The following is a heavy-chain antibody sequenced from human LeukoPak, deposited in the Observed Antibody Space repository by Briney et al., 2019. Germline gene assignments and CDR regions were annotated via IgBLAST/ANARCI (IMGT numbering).Heavy chain of an antibody. D-gene: IGHD4-17*01. Sequence: PGGSLRLSCAVSGLTFNNYAMSWVRQAPGKGLEWIGSIYHSGRTYYNPSLKSRVTISVDTSKNQFSLKLSSVTAADTAVYYCARDHDGDYLFDYWGQGTLVTVSS. CDR1: GLTFNNYA. V-gene: IGHV4-38-2*02. J-gene: IGHJ4*02. CDR2: IYHSGRT. CDR3: ARDHDGDYLFDY.